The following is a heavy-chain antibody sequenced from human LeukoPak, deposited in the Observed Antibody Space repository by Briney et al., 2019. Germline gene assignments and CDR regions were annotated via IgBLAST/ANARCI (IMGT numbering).Heavy chain of an antibody. CDR2: ISPYNGNT. J-gene: IGHJ4*02. V-gene: IGHV1-18*01. CDR1: GYDFTSVG. CDR3: ARAGPGSGWYFDY. D-gene: IGHD6-19*01. Sequence: ASVKVSRKASGYDFTSVGITWVRRAPGQGLEWMGWISPYNGNTRYAQKFQGRVAMTTDTSTTTAYMELRGLRFNDTAVYYCARAGPGSGWYFDYWGQGTLVTVSS.